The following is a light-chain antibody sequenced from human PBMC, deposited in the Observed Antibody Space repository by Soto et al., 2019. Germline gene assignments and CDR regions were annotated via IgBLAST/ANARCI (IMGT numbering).Light chain of an antibody. CDR1: SSDVGGYHY. J-gene: IGLJ2*01. CDR2: EVS. V-gene: IGLV2-14*01. CDR3: CSYTSSTTPL. Sequence: QSVLTQPASVSGSPGQSITISCTGSSSDVGGYHYVSWYQQYLGEAPKLVISEVSNRPSGVSNRFSGSKSGNTASLTISGLQAEDEADYYCCSYTSSTTPLFGGGTKVTVL.